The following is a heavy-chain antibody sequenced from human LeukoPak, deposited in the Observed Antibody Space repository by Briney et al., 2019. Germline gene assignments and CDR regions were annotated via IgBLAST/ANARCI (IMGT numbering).Heavy chain of an antibody. CDR3: VRDQFFSFDY. J-gene: IGHJ4*02. CDR1: GFTFSTYS. D-gene: IGHD3-3*01. V-gene: IGHV3-48*02. CDR2: ISGTSHLI. Sequence: QAGGSLRLSCAASGFTFSTYSINWVRQAPGKGLEWVSYISGTSHLIYYADSVKGRFTISRDNAKNSLYLQMSSLRDGDTAVYYCVRDQFFSFDYWGQGTLVTVSS.